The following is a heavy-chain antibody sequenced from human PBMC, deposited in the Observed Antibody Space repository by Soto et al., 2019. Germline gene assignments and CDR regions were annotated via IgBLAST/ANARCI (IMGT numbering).Heavy chain of an antibody. Sequence: GGSLRLSCAASGFTFSDYYMSWIRQAPGKGLEWISYISSSGDIIYYADSVKGRFTISRDNAKNSLFLQMNSLRAEDTAVYYCARDLGYFDTSGYFDYWGQGTLVTVSS. CDR2: ISSSGDII. V-gene: IGHV3-11*01. J-gene: IGHJ4*02. D-gene: IGHD3-22*01. CDR1: GFTFSDYY. CDR3: ARDLGYFDTSGYFDY.